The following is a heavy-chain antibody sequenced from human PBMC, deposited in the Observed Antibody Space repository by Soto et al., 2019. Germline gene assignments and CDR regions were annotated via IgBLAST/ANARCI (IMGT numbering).Heavy chain of an antibody. Sequence: LTCAISGDSVSSNSAAWNWIRQSPSRGLEWLGRTYYRSKWYNDYAVSVKSRITINPDTSKNQFSLQLNSVTPEDTAVYYCARDFSGWTRYYYYYGMDVWGQGTTVTVSS. J-gene: IGHJ6*02. CDR3: ARDFSGWTRYYYYYGMDV. CDR2: TYYRSKWYN. D-gene: IGHD6-19*01. V-gene: IGHV6-1*01. CDR1: GDSVSSNSAA.